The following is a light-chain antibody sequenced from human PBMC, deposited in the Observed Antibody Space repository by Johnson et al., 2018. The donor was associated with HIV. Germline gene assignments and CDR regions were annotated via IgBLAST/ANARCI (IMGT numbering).Light chain of an antibody. CDR1: SSNIGNNY. V-gene: IGLV1-51*01. J-gene: IGLJ1*01. CDR2: DNN. Sequence: SVLTQPPSVSAAPGQQVTISCSGSSSNIGNNYVSWYQQLPGTAPKLLIYDNNKRPSGIPDRFSGSKSGTSATLGITGLQTENEADYYCGTWDSSLSAYVFGIGTKVTVL. CDR3: GTWDSSLSAYV.